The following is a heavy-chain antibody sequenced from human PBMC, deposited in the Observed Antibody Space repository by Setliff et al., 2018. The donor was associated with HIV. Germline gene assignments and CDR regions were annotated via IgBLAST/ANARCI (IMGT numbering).Heavy chain of an antibody. Sequence: TLSLTCAISGDSVSNNNAAWNWIRQSPSRGLEWLGRTHYRSKWYHDYAASLKGRMNISSDTSRNQFSLHLKSVTPEDSAVYYCAGGTWFDGLDSWSQGSLVTVSS. CDR3: AGGTWFDGLDS. J-gene: IGHJ4*02. D-gene: IGHD3-9*01. CDR2: THYRSKWYH. V-gene: IGHV6-1*01. CDR1: GDSVSNNNAA.